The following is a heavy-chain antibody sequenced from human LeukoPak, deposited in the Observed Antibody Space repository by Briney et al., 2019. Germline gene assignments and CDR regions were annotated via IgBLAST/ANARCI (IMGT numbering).Heavy chain of an antibody. V-gene: IGHV4-39*07. J-gene: IGHJ4*02. CDR2: IYYSGST. CDR1: GGSISSSSYY. Sequence: SETLSLTCTVSGGSISSSSYYWGWIRQPPGKGLEWIGSIYYSGSTYYNPSLKSRVTISVDTSKNQFSLKLSSVTAADTAVYYCARDHGAPVFDYWGQGTLVTISS. D-gene: IGHD1-26*01. CDR3: ARDHGAPVFDY.